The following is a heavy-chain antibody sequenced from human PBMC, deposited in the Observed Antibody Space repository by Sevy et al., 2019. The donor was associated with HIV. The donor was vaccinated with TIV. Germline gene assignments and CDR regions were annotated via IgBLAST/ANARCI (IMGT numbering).Heavy chain of an antibody. D-gene: IGHD6-13*01. CDR2: INQDGSQK. Sequence: GGSLRLSCGVSGFTFRTYWMSWVRQSPGKGLDWVADINQDGSQKYYVDSVKGRFTISRDNAKNSLSLQMNSLRAEDTAVYYCTRMDDSSSWYGDDAFDIWGQGTMVTVSS. CDR3: TRMDDSSSWYGDDAFDI. J-gene: IGHJ3*02. CDR1: GFTFRTYW. V-gene: IGHV3-7*03.